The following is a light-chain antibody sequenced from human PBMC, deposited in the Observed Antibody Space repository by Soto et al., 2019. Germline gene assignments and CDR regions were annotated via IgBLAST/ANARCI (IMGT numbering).Light chain of an antibody. CDR1: QNIRSS. CDR2: DAS. CDR3: QQYDNWPPYT. J-gene: IGKJ2*01. V-gene: IGKV3-15*01. Sequence: EVVMKQSPASLSASPGERATLSCRASQNIRSSLAWYQQRPGQAPRLLIYDASTRATGIPPRFSGGGSGTEFTVTISSLQSEDFAIYYCQQYDNWPPYTFGQGTKVDIK.